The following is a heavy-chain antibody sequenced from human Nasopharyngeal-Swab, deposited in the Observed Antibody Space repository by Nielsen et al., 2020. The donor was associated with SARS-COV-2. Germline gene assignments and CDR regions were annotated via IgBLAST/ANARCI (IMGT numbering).Heavy chain of an antibody. CDR2: INHAGST. Sequence: SQTLSLTCAVYGGSFPTYYWNWIRQSPGKGLEWIAEINHAGSTNYSPSLKSRVTMSVDTSTNQVSLELNSLTATDTAVYYCARAGRVGDAYTGLDVWGQGTTVTVSS. J-gene: IGHJ6*02. D-gene: IGHD5-24*01. V-gene: IGHV4-34*01. CDR3: ARAGRVGDAYTGLDV. CDR1: GGSFPTYY.